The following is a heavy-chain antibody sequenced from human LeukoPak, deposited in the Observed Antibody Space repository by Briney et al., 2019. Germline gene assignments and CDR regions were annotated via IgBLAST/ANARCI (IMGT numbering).Heavy chain of an antibody. CDR1: GFTFSSYA. D-gene: IGHD4-17*01. V-gene: IGHV3-23*01. CDR3: AKGLVMTTVTTFDY. J-gene: IGHJ4*02. Sequence: GGSLRLSCAASGFTFSSYAMSGVRQAPGKGLEWVSAISGSGGSTYYADSVKGRFTISRDNSKNTLYLQMNSLRAEDTAVYYCAKGLVMTTVTTFDYWGQGTLVTVSS. CDR2: ISGSGGST.